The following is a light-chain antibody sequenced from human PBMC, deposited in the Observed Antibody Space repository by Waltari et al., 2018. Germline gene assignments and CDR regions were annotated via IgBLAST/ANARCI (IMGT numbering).Light chain of an antibody. J-gene: IGLJ1*01. CDR1: DSDVGAYDF. CDR3: SSYTTSSAPGV. Sequence: QSALTQPASVSGSPGQSITISCSGTDSDVGAYDFVSWYPQHPSKAPHLIIYEVSNRPSGISNRFSASKSGNTASLTISGLQAEDEADYYCSSYTTSSAPGVFGTGTRVTVL. V-gene: IGLV2-14*01. CDR2: EVS.